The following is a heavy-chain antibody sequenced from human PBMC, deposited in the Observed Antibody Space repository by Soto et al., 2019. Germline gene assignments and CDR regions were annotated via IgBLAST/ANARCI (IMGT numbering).Heavy chain of an antibody. V-gene: IGHV5-51*01. CDR1: GDNFTSYW. CDR2: IYPGDSDT. D-gene: IGHD3-10*01. Sequence: PGESLKISCKGSGDNFTSYWIGWVRQMPGKGLECMGIIYPGDSDTRYSPSFQGQVTISADKSISTAYLQWSSLKASDTAMYYCAPGTGSGSYPGTPPKYYTGRDFWGQGTTVPVSS. CDR3: APGTGSGSYPGTPPKYYTGRDF. J-gene: IGHJ6*02.